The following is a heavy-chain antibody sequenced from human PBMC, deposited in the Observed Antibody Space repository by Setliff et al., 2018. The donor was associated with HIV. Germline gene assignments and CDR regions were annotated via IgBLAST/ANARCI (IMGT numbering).Heavy chain of an antibody. J-gene: IGHJ3*02. Sequence: TPQPPGKGLEWIGSLYYGGSTYYNPSLKSRVTISVDTSKNHFSLKLSSVTAADTAVYYCARHQVIPTVIGAFDIWGQGTAVTVSS. V-gene: IGHV4-39*01. CDR3: ARHQVIPTVIGAFDI. CDR2: LYYGGST. D-gene: IGHD3-16*02.